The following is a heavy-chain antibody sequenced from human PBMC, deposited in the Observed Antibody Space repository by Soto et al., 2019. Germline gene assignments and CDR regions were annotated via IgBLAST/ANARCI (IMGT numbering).Heavy chain of an antibody. Sequence: QLQLQESGPGLVKPSETLSLTCTVSGGSISSSSYYWGWIRQPPGKGLEWIGTIYYSGSTNYNPSRESPPTTSVDTSKNRFSLKLSSVTAADTAVYYCARQGSGSYNAFDIWGKGTVVTVSS. J-gene: IGHJ3*02. CDR1: GGSISSSSYY. V-gene: IGHV4-39*01. CDR2: IYYSGST. D-gene: IGHD1-26*01. CDR3: ARQGSGSYNAFDI.